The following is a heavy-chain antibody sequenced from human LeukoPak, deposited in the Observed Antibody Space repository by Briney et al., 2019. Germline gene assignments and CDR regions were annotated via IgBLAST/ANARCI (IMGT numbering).Heavy chain of an antibody. CDR3: ARDSSHYLGSSDY. V-gene: IGHV3-23*01. J-gene: IGHJ4*02. Sequence: GGSLRLSCVVSGFSFGSYPMSWVRQAPGKGLEWVSVISETGDVTHYADSMKGRFTISRDNIKNTLNLQMNSLRVEDTAIYYCARDSSHYLGSSDYWGQGTLVTVSS. D-gene: IGHD6-6*01. CDR1: GFSFGSYP. CDR2: ISETGDVT.